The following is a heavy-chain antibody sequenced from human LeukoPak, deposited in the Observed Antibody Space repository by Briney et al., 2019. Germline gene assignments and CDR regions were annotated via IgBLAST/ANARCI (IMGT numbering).Heavy chain of an antibody. J-gene: IGHJ4*02. Sequence: PGGSLRLSCAASGFTFSNYAMSWVRQAPGKGLEWVSAVSGRDTSTYYADSVKGRFTISRDNSKNTLHLQMNSLRAEDTAIYYCAKWGDYDVLTGYYDSDYWGQETLVTVSS. CDR3: AKWGDYDVLTGYYDSDY. V-gene: IGHV3-23*01. D-gene: IGHD3-9*01. CDR2: VSGRDTST. CDR1: GFTFSNYA.